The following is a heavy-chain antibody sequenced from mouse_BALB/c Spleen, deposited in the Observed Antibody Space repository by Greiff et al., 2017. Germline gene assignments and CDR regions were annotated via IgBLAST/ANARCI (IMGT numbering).Heavy chain of an antibody. V-gene: IGHV2-6-7*01. CDR2: IWGDGST. CDR3: ARERDYFGSRGYAMDY. D-gene: IGHD1-1*01. CDR1: GFSLTGYG. J-gene: IGHJ4*01. Sequence: VQRVESGPGLVAPSQSLSITCTVSGFSLTGYGVNWVRQPPGKGLEWLGMIWGDGSTDYNSALKSRLSISKDNSKSQVFLKMNSLQTDDTARYYCARERDYFGSRGYAMDYWGQGTSVTVSS.